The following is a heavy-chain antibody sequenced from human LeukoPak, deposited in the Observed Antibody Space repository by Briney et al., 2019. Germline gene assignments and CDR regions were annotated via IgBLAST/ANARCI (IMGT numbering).Heavy chain of an antibody. CDR3: ARDHVYGGADY. CDR2: ISYEGGTQ. CDR1: GVTLSPYG. J-gene: IGHJ4*02. V-gene: IGHV3-30*03. Sequence: GGSLRLSCAASGVTLSPYGMHWVRQAPGKGLEWVAVISYEGGTQHYADSVKGRFTISRDNSKGSLFLQMNSLRTEDTALYYCARDHVYGGADYWGQGTLVTVSS. D-gene: IGHD5/OR15-5a*01.